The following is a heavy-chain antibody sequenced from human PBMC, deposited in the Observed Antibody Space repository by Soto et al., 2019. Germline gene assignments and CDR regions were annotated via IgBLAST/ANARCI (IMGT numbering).Heavy chain of an antibody. Sequence: PGGCLRLSCAASGVTFCSYAMSWVRKAPGKGLEWVSAISGSGGSTYYADSVKGRFTISRDNSKNTLYLQMNSLRAEDTAVYYCAKDSGWYSGVSDYWGQGTLVTVSS. J-gene: IGHJ4*02. CDR3: AKDSGWYSGVSDY. CDR2: ISGSGGST. CDR1: GVTFCSYA. D-gene: IGHD6-19*01. V-gene: IGHV3-23*01.